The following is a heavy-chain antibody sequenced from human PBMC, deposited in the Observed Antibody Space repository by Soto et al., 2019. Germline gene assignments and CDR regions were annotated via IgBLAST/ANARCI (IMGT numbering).Heavy chain of an antibody. CDR2: INHSGST. CDR3: ARGRILEWLLFRWFDP. J-gene: IGHJ5*02. D-gene: IGHD3-3*01. V-gene: IGHV4-34*01. CDR1: GGSFSGYY. Sequence: PSETLSLTCAVYGGSFSGYYWSWIRQPPGKGLEWIGEINHSGSTNYNPSLKSRVTISVDTSKNQFSLKLSSVTAADTAVYYCARGRILEWLLFRWFDPCGQGTLVTGSS.